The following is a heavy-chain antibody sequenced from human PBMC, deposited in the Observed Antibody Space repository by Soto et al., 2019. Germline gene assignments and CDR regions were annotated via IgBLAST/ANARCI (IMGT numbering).Heavy chain of an antibody. CDR2: IKSDGSST. V-gene: IGHV3-74*01. CDR3: ARGDWYDIWTGYPFDY. Sequence: EVQLVESGGGLVQPGGSLRLSCAASGFTFSSYWMHWVRQAPGKGLVWVSRIKSDGSSTSYGDSVKGRFTISRDNAKNTLFRQMNSLRAEDTAVYSGARGDWYDIWTGYPFDYGGQGSLVTVSS. CDR1: GFTFSSYW. D-gene: IGHD3-9*01. J-gene: IGHJ4*02.